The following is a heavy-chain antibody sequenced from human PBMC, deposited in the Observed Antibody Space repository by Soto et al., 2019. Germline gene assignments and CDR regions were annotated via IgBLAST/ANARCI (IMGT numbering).Heavy chain of an antibody. Sequence: QVQLQESGPGLVKPSQTLSLTCTVSGGSISSGDYYWSWIRQPPGKGLEWIGYIYYSGSTYYNPSLKSRXLISVXXSKNQFSLKLSSVTAADTAVYYCARAEDTAMAIDYWGQGTLVTVSS. CDR2: IYYSGST. CDR1: GGSISSGDYY. D-gene: IGHD5-18*01. J-gene: IGHJ4*02. V-gene: IGHV4-30-4*01. CDR3: ARAEDTAMAIDY.